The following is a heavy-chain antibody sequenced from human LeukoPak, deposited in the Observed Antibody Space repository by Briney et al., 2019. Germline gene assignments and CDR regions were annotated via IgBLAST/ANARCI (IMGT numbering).Heavy chain of an antibody. J-gene: IGHJ5*02. CDR2: IGSGSTYM. CDR1: GFDFSAYN. V-gene: IGHV3-21*01. Sequence: GGSLRLSCAASGFDFSAYNMDWVRQAAGKGLEWVSSIGSGSTYMYYADSVKGRFTISRDNAKNSLFLQMDSLRAEDTAVYYCARTPVLGVPKGFDPWGQGTLVTVSS. CDR3: ARTPVLGVPKGFDP. D-gene: IGHD3-10*01.